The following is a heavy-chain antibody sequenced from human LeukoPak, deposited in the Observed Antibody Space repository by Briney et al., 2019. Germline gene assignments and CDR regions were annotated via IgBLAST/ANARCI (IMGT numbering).Heavy chain of an antibody. CDR1: GGSISSGAYS. Sequence: SETLSLTCAVSGGSISSGAYSWSWIRQPPGKDLEWIGYIFHIGSTYYHPSLKSRVTISIDRSKNHFSLKLSSVTAADTAVYYCARVSTVTTGRAFDYWGQRTLVTVSS. D-gene: IGHD4-17*01. CDR3: ARVSTVTTGRAFDY. CDR2: IFHIGST. J-gene: IGHJ4*02. V-gene: IGHV4-30-2*01.